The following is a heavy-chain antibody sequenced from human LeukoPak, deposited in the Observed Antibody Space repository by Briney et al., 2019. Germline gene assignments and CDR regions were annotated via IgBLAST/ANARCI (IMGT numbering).Heavy chain of an antibody. D-gene: IGHD2-2*01. CDR1: GGSISSYY. J-gene: IGHJ5*02. CDR3: ARDLGYCSTTSCYVWFDP. Sequence: SETLSLTCTVSGGSISSYYWSWIRQPPGKGLEWIGYVYYSGSTSYNPSLKSRVTISVDTSKNQFSLKLSSVTAADTAVYFCARDLGYCSTTSCYVWFDPWGQGTLVTVSS. CDR2: VYYSGST. V-gene: IGHV4-59*01.